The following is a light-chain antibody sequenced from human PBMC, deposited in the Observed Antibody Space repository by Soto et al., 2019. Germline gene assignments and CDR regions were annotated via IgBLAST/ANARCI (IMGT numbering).Light chain of an antibody. CDR3: SSHAGGNNFVV. CDR1: SSDIGGYKY. J-gene: IGLJ2*01. CDR2: EVT. V-gene: IGLV2-8*01. Sequence: QSALTQPPSASGSPGQSVTISCTGTSSDIGGYKYVSWYQQHPDKAPRLIIYEVTQRPSGVPDRFSGSKSGNTASLTVSGLPDEDEADYYCSSHAGGNNFVVFGGGTKVTVL.